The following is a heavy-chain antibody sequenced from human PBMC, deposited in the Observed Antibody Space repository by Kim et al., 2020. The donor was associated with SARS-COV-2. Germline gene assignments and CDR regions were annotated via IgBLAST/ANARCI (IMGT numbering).Heavy chain of an antibody. V-gene: IGHV4-31*03. CDR3: ARARQGSPDY. Sequence: SETLSLTCTVSGGSITSGSNYWTWIRQHPGEGLEWIGYIYYSGSTYYNPSLKSRVTISIDTSKNQFSLKLSSVTAADTAVYYCARARQGSPDYWGQGTLVTVSS. J-gene: IGHJ4*02. CDR1: GGSITSGSNY. CDR2: IYYSGST.